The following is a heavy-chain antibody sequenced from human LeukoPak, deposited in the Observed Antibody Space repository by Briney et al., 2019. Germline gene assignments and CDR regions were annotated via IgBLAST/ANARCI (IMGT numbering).Heavy chain of an antibody. Sequence: GGSLRLSCAASGFTFSSYWMHWVRQAPGKGLVWVSRINSDGSSTSYADSVKGRFTISRDNSKNTLYLQMNSLRAEDTAVYYCAREDYGGNRNELFDYWGQGTLVTVSS. V-gene: IGHV3-74*01. J-gene: IGHJ4*02. CDR1: GFTFSSYW. D-gene: IGHD4-17*01. CDR2: INSDGSST. CDR3: AREDYGGNRNELFDY.